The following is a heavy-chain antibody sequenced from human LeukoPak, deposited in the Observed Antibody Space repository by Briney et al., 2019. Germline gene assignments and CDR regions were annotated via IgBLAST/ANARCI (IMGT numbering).Heavy chain of an antibody. V-gene: IGHV4-59*02. CDR3: ARHNGVSYLDY. D-gene: IGHD2-8*01. CDR2: IHHSGDT. Sequence: SETLSLTCTVSGVSVISSCWSWVRQPPGKGLEYIGFIHHSGDTKYNPSLKSRVTMSVDTSKSQFSLRLSSVTAADSAVYYCARHNGVSYLDYWAQGTLVTVSS. CDR1: GVSVISSC. J-gene: IGHJ4*02.